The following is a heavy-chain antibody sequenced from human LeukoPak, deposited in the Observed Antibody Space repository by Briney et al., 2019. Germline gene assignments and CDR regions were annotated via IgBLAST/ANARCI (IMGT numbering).Heavy chain of an antibody. CDR2: IWYDGSNK. CDR1: GFTFRNYA. V-gene: IGHV3-33*06. D-gene: IGHD3-22*01. CDR3: AKDLGSSGYSSAFDI. Sequence: PGVPLRLSCAAGGFTFRNYAIHWVRQAPGKGLEWVAVIWYDGSNKYYEDSVKGRFTISRDNSKNTLYLQMNSLRAEDTAVYYCAKDLGSSGYSSAFDIWSQGTMVTVSS. J-gene: IGHJ3*02.